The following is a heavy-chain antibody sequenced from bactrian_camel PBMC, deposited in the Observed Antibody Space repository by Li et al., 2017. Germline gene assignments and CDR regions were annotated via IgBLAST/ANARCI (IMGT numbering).Heavy chain of an antibody. V-gene: IGHV3S1*01. J-gene: IGHJ7*01. Sequence: HVQLVESGGGLVQPGGSLRLSCAASGFTFADYYMYWVRQAPGKGLECVSTISPRSGTTYYADSVRGRLTMSRDNAKNTLYLQMNSLKTEDTAVYYCATGVVHGWQYGMAYWGKGTQVTVS. D-gene: IGHD2*01. CDR1: GFTFADYY. CDR2: ISPRSGTT.